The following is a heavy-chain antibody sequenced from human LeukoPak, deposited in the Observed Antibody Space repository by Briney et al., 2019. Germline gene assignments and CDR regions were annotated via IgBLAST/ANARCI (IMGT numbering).Heavy chain of an antibody. CDR3: ARGIYKYYDYVWGSYRHGYYFDY. CDR1: GGSFSGYY. D-gene: IGHD3-16*02. Sequence: SETLSLTCAVYGGSFSGYYWSWIRQPPGKGLEWIGEINHSGSTNYNPSLKSRVTISVDTSKNQFSLKLSSVTAADTAVYYCARGIYKYYDYVWGSYRHGYYFDYWGQGTLVTVSS. J-gene: IGHJ4*02. CDR2: INHSGST. V-gene: IGHV4-34*01.